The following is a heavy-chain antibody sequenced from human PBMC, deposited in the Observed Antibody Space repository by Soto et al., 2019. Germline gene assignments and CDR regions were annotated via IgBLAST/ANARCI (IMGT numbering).Heavy chain of an antibody. V-gene: IGHV2-5*01. CDR3: ARPVDTAMVVDY. J-gene: IGHJ4*02. Sequence: SGPTLAIPTQTRTLTCTLSGVSHSTRGQGVVWIRQPPGKALEWRALIYWNDDKRYSPSLKSRLTITKDTSKNQVVLTMTNMDPVDTATYYCARPVDTAMVVDYWGQGTLVTVSS. CDR2: IYWNDDK. CDR1: GVSHSTRGQG. D-gene: IGHD5-18*01.